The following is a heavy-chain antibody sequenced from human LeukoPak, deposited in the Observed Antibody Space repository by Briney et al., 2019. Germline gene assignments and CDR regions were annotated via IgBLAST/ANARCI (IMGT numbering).Heavy chain of an antibody. Sequence: PWASVTVSCKASGYTFTGYYMHWVRQAPGQGLEWMGWINPNSGGTNCAQKFQGRVTMTRDTSISTAYMELSRLRSDDTAVYYCASGLRVATIPWGQGTLVTVSS. CDR2: INPNSGGT. J-gene: IGHJ4*02. CDR3: ASGLRVATIP. D-gene: IGHD5-12*01. CDR1: GYTFTGYY. V-gene: IGHV1-2*02.